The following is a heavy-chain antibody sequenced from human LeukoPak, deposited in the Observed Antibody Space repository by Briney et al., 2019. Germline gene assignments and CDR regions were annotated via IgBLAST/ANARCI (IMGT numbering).Heavy chain of an antibody. J-gene: IGHJ4*02. CDR2: INPDGNKK. CDR1: GFTFSSSW. D-gene: IGHD5-18*01. Sequence: GGSLRLSCAASGFTFSSSWMDWVRQAPGKGLEWVASINPDGNKKYSADSVKGRFTISRDNAENSLYLQVNSLRVEDTAFYYCARDLAYSRLDYWGQGMLVTVSS. CDR3: ARDLAYSRLDY. V-gene: IGHV3-7*01.